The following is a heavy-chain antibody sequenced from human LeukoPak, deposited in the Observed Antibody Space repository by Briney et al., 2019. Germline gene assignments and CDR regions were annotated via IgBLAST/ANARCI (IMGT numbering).Heavy chain of an antibody. CDR3: AKDFGTI. V-gene: IGHV3-23*01. D-gene: IGHD1-1*01. CDR2: ISGSGRNT. J-gene: IGHJ3*02. Sequence: PGGSLLLSCAASGLTLSTYAMNWVRQAPGKGLEWVSAISGSGRNTYYADSVKGRFTISRDISKNTLYLQMNSLRVEDTAVYYCAKDFGTIWGQGTLVTVSS. CDR1: GLTLSTYA.